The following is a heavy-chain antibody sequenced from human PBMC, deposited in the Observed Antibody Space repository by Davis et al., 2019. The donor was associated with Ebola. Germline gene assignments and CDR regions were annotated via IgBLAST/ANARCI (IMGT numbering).Heavy chain of an antibody. Sequence: GESLKISCAASGFTFSSYAMSWVRQAPGKGLEWVSAISGSGGSTYYADSVKGRFTISRDNSKNTLYLQMNSLRAEDTAVYNCAKEHGPVTTSYYYYMDVWGKGTTVTVSS. CDR2: ISGSGGST. V-gene: IGHV3-23*01. D-gene: IGHD4-11*01. J-gene: IGHJ6*03. CDR1: GFTFSSYA. CDR3: AKEHGPVTTSYYYYMDV.